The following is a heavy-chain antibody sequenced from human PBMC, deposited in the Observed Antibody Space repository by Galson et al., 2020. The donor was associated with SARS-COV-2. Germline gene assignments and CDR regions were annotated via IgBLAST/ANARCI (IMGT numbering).Heavy chain of an antibody. D-gene: IGHD6-19*01. Sequence: SGPTLVKPTETLTLTCTVSGFSLSNARMGVSWIRQPPGKALEWLAHIFSNDEKSYSTSLKSRLTISKDTSKSQVVLTMTNMDPVDTATYYCARSYSSGWYLQVVDFDYWGQGTLVTVSS. V-gene: IGHV2-26*01. J-gene: IGHJ4*02. CDR1: GFSLSNARMG. CDR3: ARSYSSGWYLQVVDFDY. CDR2: IFSNDEK.